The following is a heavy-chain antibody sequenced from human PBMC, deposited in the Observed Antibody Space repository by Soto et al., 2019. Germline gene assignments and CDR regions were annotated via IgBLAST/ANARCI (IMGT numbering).Heavy chain of an antibody. J-gene: IGHJ4*02. V-gene: IGHV1-24*01. CDR3: ASTVATIVSYFDY. D-gene: IGHD5-12*01. Sequence: ASVKVSCKVSGYALTEFSMHWVRQAPGKGLEWMGGFDPEDGETIYAQKFQGRVTMTEDTSTDTAYMELSSLRSEDTAVYYCASTVATIVSYFDYWGQGTLVTVSS. CDR2: FDPEDGET. CDR1: GYALTEFS.